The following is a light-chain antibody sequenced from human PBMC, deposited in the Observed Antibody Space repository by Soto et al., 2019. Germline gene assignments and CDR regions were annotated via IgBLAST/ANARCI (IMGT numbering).Light chain of an antibody. CDR2: GAS. V-gene: IGKV3-15*01. Sequence: EIVMTQSPATLSVSPGERATLSCRASQSVSNNLAWYQQKPGQAPRLLIHGASTRATGIPARFSGSGSGTEFTLTISSLQSEDFAVYYCQQYHNWPPWTFGQGTKVEIK. CDR3: QQYHNWPPWT. J-gene: IGKJ1*01. CDR1: QSVSNN.